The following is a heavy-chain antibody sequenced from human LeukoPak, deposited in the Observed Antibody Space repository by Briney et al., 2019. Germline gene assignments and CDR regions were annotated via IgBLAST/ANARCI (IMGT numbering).Heavy chain of an antibody. CDR1: SGSINSSSYY. CDR2: IYYSGST. J-gene: IGHJ2*01. Sequence: PSETLSLTCTVSSGSINSSSYYWGWIRQPPGKGLERLGSIYYSGSTYYNSSLKSRVTISVDTSKNQFSLKLSSATAADMAVYYCASTSRLRYYYDSSGYYYIDWYFDLWGRGTLVTVSS. D-gene: IGHD3-22*01. V-gene: IGHV4-39*01. CDR3: ASTSRLRYYYDSSGYYYIDWYFDL.